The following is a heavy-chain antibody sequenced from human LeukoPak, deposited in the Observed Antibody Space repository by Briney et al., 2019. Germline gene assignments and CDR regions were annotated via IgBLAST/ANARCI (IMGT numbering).Heavy chain of an antibody. Sequence: SETLSHTCTVSGGSISSGSYYWSWIRQPAGKGLEWIGRIYTSGSTNYNPSLKSRVTISVDTSKNQFSLKLSSVTAADTAVYYCARVRDYCFDYWGQGTLVTVSS. CDR2: IYTSGST. J-gene: IGHJ4*02. D-gene: IGHD4/OR15-4a*01. CDR3: ARVRDYCFDY. CDR1: GGSISSGSYY. V-gene: IGHV4-61*02.